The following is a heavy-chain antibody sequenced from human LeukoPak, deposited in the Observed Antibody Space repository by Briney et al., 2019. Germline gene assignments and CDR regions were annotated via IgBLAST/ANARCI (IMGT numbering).Heavy chain of an antibody. D-gene: IGHD3-10*01. J-gene: IGHJ4*02. CDR2: ISGSVGST. CDR1: GFTFSSYE. V-gene: IGHV3-23*01. Sequence: PGGSLRLSCAASGFTFSSYEMSWVRQAPGKGLEWVSAISGSVGSTYYADSVKGRFSISRDNSKHTLYLQMNSLRAEDTAVYYCAKGLQGVPGYFVYWGQGTLVTVSS. CDR3: AKGLQGVPGYFVY.